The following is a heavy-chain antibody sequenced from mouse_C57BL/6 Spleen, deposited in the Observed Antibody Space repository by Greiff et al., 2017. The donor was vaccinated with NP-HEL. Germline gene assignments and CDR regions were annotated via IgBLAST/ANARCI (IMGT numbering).Heavy chain of an antibody. D-gene: IGHD1-1*01. Sequence: EVQLQQSGPELVKPGASVKISCKASGYTFTDYYMNWVKQSHGKSLEWIGDINPNNGGTSYNQKFKSKATLTVDKSSSTAYMGLRSLTSEDSAVYYCARGVHYYGSSYPYYAMDYWGQGTSVTVSS. CDR3: ARGVHYYGSSYPYYAMDY. V-gene: IGHV1-26*01. CDR2: INPNNGGT. J-gene: IGHJ4*01. CDR1: GYTFTDYY.